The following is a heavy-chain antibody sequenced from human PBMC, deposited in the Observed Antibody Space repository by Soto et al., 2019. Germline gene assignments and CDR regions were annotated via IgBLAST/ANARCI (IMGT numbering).Heavy chain of an antibody. V-gene: IGHV4-39*01. Sequence: SETLSLTCTVSGGSISSSSYYWGWIRQPPGKGLEWIGSIYYSGSTYYNPSLKSRVTISVDTSKNQFSLKLSSVTAADTAVYYCARSRVIAAAGTVFYGIDVWGQGTTVTVSS. CDR1: GGSISSSSYY. CDR3: ARSRVIAAAGTVFYGIDV. J-gene: IGHJ6*02. D-gene: IGHD6-13*01. CDR2: IYYSGST.